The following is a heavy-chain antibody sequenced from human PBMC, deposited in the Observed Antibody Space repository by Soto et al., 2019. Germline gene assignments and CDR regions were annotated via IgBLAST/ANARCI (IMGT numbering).Heavy chain of an antibody. CDR2: ISPLFSTT. J-gene: IGHJ4*02. CDR1: GDLFNNHA. CDR3: SASSAIAAAGYFKF. V-gene: IGHV1-69*01. D-gene: IGHD6-13*01. Sequence: QVQLVQSGAEVKEPGSSVKVSCKASGDLFNNHAFNWVRQAPGQGLEWMGRISPLFSTTNYAQKFQGRVTIGADELTTIVYLEVNNLESDDTAMYYFSASSAIAAAGYFKFWGQGTLVTVSP.